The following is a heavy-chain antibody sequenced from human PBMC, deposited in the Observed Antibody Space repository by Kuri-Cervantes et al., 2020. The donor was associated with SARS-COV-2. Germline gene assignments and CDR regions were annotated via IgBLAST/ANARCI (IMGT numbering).Heavy chain of an antibody. CDR1: GGSISSYY. J-gene: IGHJ6*03. Sequence: SETLSLTCTVSGGSISSYYWSWIRQPPGKGLEWIGYIYYSGSTNYNPSLKSRVTISVDTSKNQFSLKLSSVTAADTAVYYYARDFSGRLTGDHYYYYYMDVWGKGTTVTVSS. CDR3: ARDFSGRLTGDHYYYYYMDV. D-gene: IGHD7-27*01. V-gene: IGHV4-59*12. CDR2: IYYSGST.